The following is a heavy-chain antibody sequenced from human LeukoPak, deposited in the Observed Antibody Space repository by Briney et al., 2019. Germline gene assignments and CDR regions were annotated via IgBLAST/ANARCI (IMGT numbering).Heavy chain of an antibody. V-gene: IGHV3-21*01. CDR1: GFTFSSYS. J-gene: IGHJ4*02. CDR2: ISSSSSYI. D-gene: IGHD6-6*01. CDR3: ASGSSSYY. Sequence: GGSLRLSCAASGFTFSSYSMSWVRQAPGKGLEWVSSISSSSSYIYYADSVKGRFTISRDNTKNSLYLQMNSLRAEDTAVYYCASGSSSYYWGQGTLVTVSS.